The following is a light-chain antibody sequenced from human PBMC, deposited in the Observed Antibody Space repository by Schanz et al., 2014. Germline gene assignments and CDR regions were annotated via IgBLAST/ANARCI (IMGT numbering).Light chain of an antibody. CDR2: EVS. CDR1: SSDVGGYNF. Sequence: QSALTQPRSVSGSPGQSVTISCSGTSSDVGGYNFVSWYQQHPGKAPKLMIYEVSQWPSGVPDRFSGSKSGNTASLTISGLQAEDEADYYCSSYTSSSTLIFGGGTKLTVL. CDR3: SSYTSSSTLI. J-gene: IGLJ2*01. V-gene: IGLV2-11*01.